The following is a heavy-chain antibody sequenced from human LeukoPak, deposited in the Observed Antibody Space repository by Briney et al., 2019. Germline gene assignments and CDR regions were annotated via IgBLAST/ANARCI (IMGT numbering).Heavy chain of an antibody. J-gene: IGHJ4*02. Sequence: GGSLRLSCAASGFTFSNAWMSWVRQAPGKGLEWVGRIKSKTDGGTTDYAAPVKGRFTISRDDSKNTLYLQMNSLKTEDTAVYYCTTEGRIYYYDSSGYHYLEDYWGQGTLVTVSS. D-gene: IGHD3-22*01. CDR2: IKSKTDGGTT. CDR1: GFTFSNAW. V-gene: IGHV3-15*01. CDR3: TTEGRIYYYDSSGYHYLEDY.